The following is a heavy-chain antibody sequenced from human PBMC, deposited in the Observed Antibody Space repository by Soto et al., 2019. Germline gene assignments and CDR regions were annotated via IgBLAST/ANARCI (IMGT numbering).Heavy chain of an antibody. CDR2: IYYSGST. V-gene: IGHV4-61*01. CDR3: ARATGDGSDY. D-gene: IGHD5-12*01. CDR1: GGSVSSGSYY. Sequence: QVQLQESGPGLVKPSETLSLTCPVSGGSVSSGSYYWSWIRQPPGKGLEWIGYIYYSGSTNYNPSLKSRVTISVDTSKNQFSLKLSSVTAADTAVYYCARATGDGSDYWGQGTLVTVSS. J-gene: IGHJ4*02.